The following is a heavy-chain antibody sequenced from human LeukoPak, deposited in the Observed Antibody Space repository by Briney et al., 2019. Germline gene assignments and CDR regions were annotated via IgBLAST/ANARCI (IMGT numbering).Heavy chain of an antibody. Sequence: ASVKVSCKASGYTFTIYGMNWVRQAPGQGLEWMGWINTNTGDPTFAQGFAGRFVFSLDTSVSTAYLQISSLKAEDTAVYYCARAFHYSHSPYSPGYNYIDPWGQGTLVTVSS. CDR1: GYTFTIYG. J-gene: IGHJ5*02. CDR3: ARAFHYSHSPYSPGYNYIDP. V-gene: IGHV7-4-1*02. D-gene: IGHD1-1*01. CDR2: INTNTGDP.